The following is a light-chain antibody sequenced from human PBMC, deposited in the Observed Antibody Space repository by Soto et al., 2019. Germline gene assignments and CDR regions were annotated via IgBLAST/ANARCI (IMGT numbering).Light chain of an antibody. Sequence: QSALTQHASAFESPGQSVTISCTGTSSDVGGYNYVSWYQQHPGKAPKLMIYEVSKRPSGVPDRFSGSKSGNTASLTVSGLQPEDEADYYCSSYAGSNKSVFGTGTKVTVL. CDR1: SSDVGGYNY. J-gene: IGLJ1*01. CDR2: EVS. CDR3: SSYAGSNKSV. V-gene: IGLV2-8*01.